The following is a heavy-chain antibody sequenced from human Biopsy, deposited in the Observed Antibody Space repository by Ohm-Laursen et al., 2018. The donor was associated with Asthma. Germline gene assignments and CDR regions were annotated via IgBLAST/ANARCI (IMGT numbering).Heavy chain of an antibody. Sequence: SVKVSCKTSGYTFNSVGITWVRQAPGQGLEWMGWISVYNGNTKVAQKLQDRVTMITDTSTSTAYMELRGLRSDDTAVYFCARAVDYSHYYGIDVWGQGTTVTVS. CDR1: GYTFNSVG. CDR3: ARAVDYSHYYGIDV. V-gene: IGHV1-18*01. CDR2: ISVYNGNT. J-gene: IGHJ6*02. D-gene: IGHD3-10*01.